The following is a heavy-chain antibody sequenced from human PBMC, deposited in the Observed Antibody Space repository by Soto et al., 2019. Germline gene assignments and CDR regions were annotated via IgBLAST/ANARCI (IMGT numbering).Heavy chain of an antibody. CDR2: IYHTGDT. Sequence: SSETLSLTCVVSSYSISSGFFWAWIRQPPGKGLEWVGSIYHTGDTHYNPSLRSQVSMSVDTSKNHFSLRLTYLTAADTAVYFCARDTNSLDLWGQGILVTVSS. CDR3: ARDTNSLDL. CDR1: SYSISSGFF. J-gene: IGHJ5*02. D-gene: IGHD2-8*01. V-gene: IGHV4-38-2*02.